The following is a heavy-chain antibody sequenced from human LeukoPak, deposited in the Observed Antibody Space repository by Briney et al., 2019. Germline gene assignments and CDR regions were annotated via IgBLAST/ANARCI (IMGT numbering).Heavy chain of an antibody. CDR1: VYTFTPYY. V-gene: IGHV1-2*02. J-gene: IGHJ4*02. CDR2: INPNSGGT. D-gene: IGHD2-15*01. CDR3: ARGYCSGGDCYEFDY. Sequence: GGSVRVSCKPSVYTFTPYYMHWVRQAPGQGLEGMGWINPNSGGTNSAQKFQGRVTMTRDTSISTAYMELSRLRSDDTAVYYCARGYCSGGDCYEFDYWGQGTLVTVSS.